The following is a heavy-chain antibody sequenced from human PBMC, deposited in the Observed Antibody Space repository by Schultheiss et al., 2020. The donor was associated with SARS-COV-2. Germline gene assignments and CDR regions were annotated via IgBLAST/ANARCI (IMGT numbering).Heavy chain of an antibody. CDR3: ARGYCSGGSCFHFDY. V-gene: IGHV4-61*01. CDR1: GYSISSGYF. CDR2: IYYSGST. J-gene: IGHJ4*02. Sequence: SETLSLTCAVSGYSISSGYFWGWIRQPPGKGLEWIGYIYYSGSTNYNPSLKSRVTISVDTSKNQFSLKLSSVTAADTAVYYCARGYCSGGSCFHFDYWGQGTLVTVSS. D-gene: IGHD2-15*01.